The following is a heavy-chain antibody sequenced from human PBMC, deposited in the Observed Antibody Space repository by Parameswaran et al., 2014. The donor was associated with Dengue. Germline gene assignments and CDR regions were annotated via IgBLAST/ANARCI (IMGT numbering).Heavy chain of an antibody. V-gene: IGHV1-2*02. CDR3: ASYIVVVPAAIYYYYGMDV. Sequence: WVRQAPGQGLEWMGWINPNSGGTNYAQKFQGRVTMTRDTSISTAYMELSRLRSDDTAVYYCASYIVVVPAAIYYYYGMDVWGQGTTVTVSS. J-gene: IGHJ6*02. CDR2: INPNSGGT. D-gene: IGHD2-2*02.